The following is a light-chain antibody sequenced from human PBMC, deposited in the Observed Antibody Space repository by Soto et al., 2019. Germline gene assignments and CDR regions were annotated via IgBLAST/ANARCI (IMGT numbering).Light chain of an antibody. CDR3: QQSYSTPYT. V-gene: IGKV1-39*01. CDR2: AAS. J-gene: IGKJ2*01. CDR1: QSISSY. Sequence: DIQMTQSPSSLSASVGDRVTITCRASQSISSYLNCYQQKPGKAPKLLIYAASSLQSGVPSRFSGSGSGTHFTLTISSLQPEDFATYYCQQSYSTPYTFGQGTKLEIK.